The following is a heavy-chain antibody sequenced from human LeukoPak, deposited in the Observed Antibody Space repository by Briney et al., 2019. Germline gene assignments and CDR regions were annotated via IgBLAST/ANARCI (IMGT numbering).Heavy chain of an antibody. D-gene: IGHD1-26*01. V-gene: IGHV3-23*01. Sequence: GGSLRLSCAAFGFTFSSSAMSWVRQVPGKGLEWVSGISASGGSTYYADSVRGRFTISRDNSKNTLYVQMNSLRDEDTAVYHCAKDQRWESPHYLDSWGQGTLVTVSS. CDR2: ISASGGST. CDR1: GFTFSSSA. J-gene: IGHJ4*02. CDR3: AKDQRWESPHYLDS.